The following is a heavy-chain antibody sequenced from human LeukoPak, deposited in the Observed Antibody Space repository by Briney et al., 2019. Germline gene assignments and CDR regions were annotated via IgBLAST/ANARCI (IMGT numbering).Heavy chain of an antibody. CDR3: ARGVVAVAGSYFDS. Sequence: SETLSLTRTVSGGSISSYYWTWLRQPPGKGLEWVGYIYYSGSSNYNPSLKSRVTISVDTSKNQFSLKLSSVTAADTAVYFCARGVVAVAGSYFDSWGQGTLVTVSS. CDR1: GGSISSYY. CDR2: IYYSGSS. D-gene: IGHD6-19*01. J-gene: IGHJ4*02. V-gene: IGHV4-59*01.